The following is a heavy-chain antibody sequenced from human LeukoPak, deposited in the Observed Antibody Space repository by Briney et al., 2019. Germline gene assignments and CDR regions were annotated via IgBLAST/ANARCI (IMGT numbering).Heavy chain of an antibody. Sequence: GGSLRLSCAASGFTFSSYGMHWVRQAPGKGLEWVAVIWYDGSNKYYADSVKGRFTISRDNAKNTLYLQMNSLRAEDTAVYYCARFDPDEGSFDYWGQGTLVTVSS. J-gene: IGHJ4*02. CDR3: ARFDPDEGSFDY. D-gene: IGHD3-10*01. V-gene: IGHV3-33*03. CDR2: IWYDGSNK. CDR1: GFTFSSYG.